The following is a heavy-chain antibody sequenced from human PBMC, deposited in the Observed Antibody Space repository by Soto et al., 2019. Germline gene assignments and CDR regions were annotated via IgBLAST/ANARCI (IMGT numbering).Heavy chain of an antibody. CDR2: ISYDGSNK. CDR1: GFTFSSYA. CDR3: ARLYADTLGY. Sequence: GGSLRLSCAASGFTFSSYAMHWVRQAPGKGLEWVAVISYDGSNKYYADSVKGRFTISRDNSKNTLYLQMNSPRAEDTAVYYCARLYADTLGYWGQGTLVTVSS. J-gene: IGHJ4*02. V-gene: IGHV3-30-3*01. D-gene: IGHD2-2*02.